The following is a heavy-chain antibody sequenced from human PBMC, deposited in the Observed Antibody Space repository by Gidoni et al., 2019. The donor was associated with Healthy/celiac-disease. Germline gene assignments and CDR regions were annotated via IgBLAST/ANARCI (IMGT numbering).Heavy chain of an antibody. Sequence: EVQLLESGGGLVQPGGSLRLSCAASGFTFSSYARSWVRQAPGKGLEWVSAISGSGGSTYYADSVKGRFTISRDNSKNTLYLQMNSLRAEDTAVYYCAKDRHFRITMIDLGYWGQGTLVTVSS. V-gene: IGHV3-23*01. D-gene: IGHD3-22*01. J-gene: IGHJ4*02. CDR1: GFTFSSYA. CDR3: AKDRHFRITMIDLGY. CDR2: ISGSGGST.